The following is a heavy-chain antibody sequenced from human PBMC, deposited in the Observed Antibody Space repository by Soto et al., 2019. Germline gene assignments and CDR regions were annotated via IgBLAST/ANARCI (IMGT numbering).Heavy chain of an antibody. Sequence: GGSLRLSCAASGFTFSSYSMNWVRQAPGKGLGWVSAISSSSSYIYYADSENGRFTISRDNAKNSLYLQMNSLADEDAAVYYSARGGREHYDQRNGSPGYTWFDPWGQETLVTVPS. CDR1: GFTFSSYS. J-gene: IGHJ5*02. D-gene: IGHD3-3*01. CDR2: ISSSSSYI. CDR3: ARGGREHYDQRNGSPGYTWFDP. V-gene: IGHV3-21*01.